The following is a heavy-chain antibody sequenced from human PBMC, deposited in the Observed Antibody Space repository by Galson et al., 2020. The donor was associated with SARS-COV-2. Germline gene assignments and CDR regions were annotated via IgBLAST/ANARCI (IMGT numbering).Heavy chain of an antibody. J-gene: IGHJ4*02. V-gene: IGHV4-39*07. Sequence: SENLSLTCTVSGGSISISRYYWSWIRQPPGKGLEWIGSTHYSGNTSYRPSPKSRVAIPIDTSKNQFSLKVNSETAADTAVYYCAGEAYSSPDYWGQGTLVTVSS. CDR2: THYSGNT. D-gene: IGHD6-13*01. CDR3: AGEAYSSPDY. CDR1: GGSISISRYY.